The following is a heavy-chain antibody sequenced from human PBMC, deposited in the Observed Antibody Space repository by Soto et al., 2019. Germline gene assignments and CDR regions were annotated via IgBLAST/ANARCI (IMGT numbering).Heavy chain of an antibody. CDR1: GFTFSSYW. V-gene: IGHV3-74*01. J-gene: IGHJ6*02. CDR2: MNEDGGTT. CDR3: ASDLSGRADV. Sequence: PGGSLRLSCAASGFTFSSYWMHWVRQAPGEGLVWVSRMNEDGGTTDYADSVKGRFTISRDNAKNTLYLQMNSLRVEDTAVYYCASDLSGRADVWGQGTTVTAP. D-gene: IGHD3-10*01.